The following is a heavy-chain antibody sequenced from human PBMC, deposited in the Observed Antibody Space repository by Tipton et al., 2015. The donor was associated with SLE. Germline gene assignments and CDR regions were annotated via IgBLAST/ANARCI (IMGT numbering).Heavy chain of an antibody. V-gene: IGHV3-11*01. CDR1: GFTFSDYY. CDR2: ISSSGSTI. D-gene: IGHD1-26*01. J-gene: IGHJ4*02. CDR3: ARIMLEEVGAIREGYFDY. Sequence: SLRLSCAASGFTFSDYYMSWIRQAPGKGLEWVSYISSSGSTIYYADSVKGRFTISRDNAKNSLYLQMNSLRAEDTAVYYCARIMLEEVGAIREGYFDYWGQGTLVTVSS.